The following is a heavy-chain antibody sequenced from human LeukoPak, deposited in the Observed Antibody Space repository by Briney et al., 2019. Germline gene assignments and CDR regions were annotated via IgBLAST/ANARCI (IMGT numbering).Heavy chain of an antibody. V-gene: IGHV4-34*01. CDR2: INHSGST. J-gene: IGHJ4*02. Sequence: PSETLSLTCAVYGGSLSGYYWSWIRQPPGKGLEWIGEINHSGSTNYNPSLKSRVTISVDTSKNQFSLKLSSVTAADTAVYYCARAVKEPITMVRGVTPYYFDYWGQGTLVTVSS. D-gene: IGHD3-10*01. CDR1: GGSLSGYY. CDR3: ARAVKEPITMVRGVTPYYFDY.